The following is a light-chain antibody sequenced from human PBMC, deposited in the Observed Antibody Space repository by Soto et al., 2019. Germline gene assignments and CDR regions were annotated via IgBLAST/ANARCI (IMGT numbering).Light chain of an antibody. J-gene: IGLJ1*01. Sequence: QAVLNQPTSVSGSPGQSITISCTGTSSDVGGYAYVSWYQQHPGKAPKLMICDVSNRPSGVSNRFSGSKSGHTASLTISGLQAEDEADYYCSSYTSGTTFVFGTGTKVTVL. CDR3: SSYTSGTTFV. CDR2: DVS. CDR1: SSDVGGYAY. V-gene: IGLV2-14*01.